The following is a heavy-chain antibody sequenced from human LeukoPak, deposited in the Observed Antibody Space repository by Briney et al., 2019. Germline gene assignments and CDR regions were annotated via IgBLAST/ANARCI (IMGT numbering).Heavy chain of an antibody. V-gene: IGHV3-53*05. D-gene: IGHD1-26*01. J-gene: IGHJ4*02. CDR3: AKVASGSYGYFDY. CDR1: GFTVSSNY. CDR2: IYSGGST. Sequence: GGSPRLSCAASGFTVSSNYMSWVRQAPGKGLEWVSVIYSGGSTYYADSVKGRFTISRDNSKNTLYLQMNSLRAEDTAVYYCAKVASGSYGYFDYWGQGTLVTVSS.